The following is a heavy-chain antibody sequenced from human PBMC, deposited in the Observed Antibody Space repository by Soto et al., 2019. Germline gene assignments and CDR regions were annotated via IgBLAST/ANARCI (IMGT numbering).Heavy chain of an antibody. CDR2: IWHDGSKK. J-gene: IGHJ4*02. V-gene: IGHV3-33*01. CDR1: GFIFRDYG. Sequence: GGSLRLSCAASGFIFRDYGMQWVRQAPGKGLEWLAFIWHDGSKKYYADSLKGRFTVSRDNSKNTMYLQMNSLRVEDTAVYYCASQALDYWGQGSLVTVSS. CDR3: ASQALDY.